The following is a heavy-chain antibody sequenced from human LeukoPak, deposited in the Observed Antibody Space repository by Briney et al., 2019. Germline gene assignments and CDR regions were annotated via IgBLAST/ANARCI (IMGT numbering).Heavy chain of an antibody. CDR2: IYYSGST. V-gene: IGHV4-59*01. CDR3: ARGGYSYFDY. J-gene: IGHJ4*02. CDR1: GGSTSSYY. D-gene: IGHD5-18*01. Sequence: SETLSLTCTVSGGSTSSYYWSWIRQPPGKGLEWIGYIYYSGSTNYNPSLKSRVTISVDTSKNQFSLKLSSVTAADTAVYYCARGGYSYFDYWGQGTLVTVSS.